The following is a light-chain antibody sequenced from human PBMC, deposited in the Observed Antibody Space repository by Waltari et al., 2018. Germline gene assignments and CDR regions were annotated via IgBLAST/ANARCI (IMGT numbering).Light chain of an antibody. V-gene: IGLV1-44*01. CDR2: SDY. CDR3: ATWDDSLNGVV. J-gene: IGLJ2*01. CDR1: RSNIGDFA. Sequence: QHVLTKPPSASGTPGQRVPISCAGTRSNIGDFAVHCYHHLPQTAPKLLIYSDYQRPSGVPDRFSGSKSGTSASLAISGLQSEDEADYYCATWDDSLNGVVFGGGTKLTVL.